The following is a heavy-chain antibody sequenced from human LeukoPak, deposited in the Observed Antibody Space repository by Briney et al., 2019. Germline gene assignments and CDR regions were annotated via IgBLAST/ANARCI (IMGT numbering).Heavy chain of an antibody. V-gene: IGHV4-30-2*01. CDR2: IYHSGST. CDR1: GGSISSGGYY. D-gene: IGHD3-22*01. CDR3: AREGYYYDSSGYQ. J-gene: IGHJ4*02. Sequence: SQTLSLTCTVSGGSISSGGYYWSWIRQPPGKGLEWIGYIYHSGSTYYNPSLKSRVTISVDRSKNQFSLKLSSVTAADTAVYYCAREGYYYDSSGYQWGQGTLVTVSS.